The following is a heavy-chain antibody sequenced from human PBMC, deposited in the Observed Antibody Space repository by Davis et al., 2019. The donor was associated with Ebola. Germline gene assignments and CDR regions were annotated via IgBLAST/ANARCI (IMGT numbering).Heavy chain of an antibody. Sequence: GESPKISCKISGYIFTTYWINWVRQVPGKGLQWMGMIDPADLQINYSPTFQDHVTISIDKSIGTAYLEWSSLRASDSAIYFCARQDYWGQGTLVTVSA. CDR2: IDPADLQI. J-gene: IGHJ4*02. V-gene: IGHV5-10-1*01. CDR3: ARQDY. CDR1: GYIFTTYW.